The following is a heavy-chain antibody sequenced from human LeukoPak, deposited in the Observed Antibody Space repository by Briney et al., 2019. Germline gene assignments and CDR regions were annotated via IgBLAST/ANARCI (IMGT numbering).Heavy chain of an antibody. Sequence: PGGSLRLSCVASGFTFSSYWMSWVRQAPGKGLEWVANIKQDGSEKYYVDSVKGRFTISRDNAKNSLYLQMNSLRAEDTAVYYCATGNYDFWSGYPYYFDYWGQGTLVTVSS. J-gene: IGHJ4*02. CDR3: ATGNYDFWSGYPYYFDY. D-gene: IGHD3-3*01. CDR1: GFTFSSYW. V-gene: IGHV3-7*01. CDR2: IKQDGSEK.